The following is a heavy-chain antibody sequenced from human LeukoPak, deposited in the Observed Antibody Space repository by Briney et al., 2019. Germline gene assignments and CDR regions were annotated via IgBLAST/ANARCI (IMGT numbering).Heavy chain of an antibody. Sequence: GESLKFSCKASGYSFTSYCIAPVRQMPGKGLEWMGIISPGDSDTRYSPSFQGQVTISVDKSITTAYLQWSSLKASDIAMYYCARKYGSGGTFDYWGRGTLVTVSS. CDR3: ARKYGSGGTFDY. CDR2: ISPGDSDT. CDR1: GYSFTSYC. V-gene: IGHV5-51*01. D-gene: IGHD6-19*01. J-gene: IGHJ4*02.